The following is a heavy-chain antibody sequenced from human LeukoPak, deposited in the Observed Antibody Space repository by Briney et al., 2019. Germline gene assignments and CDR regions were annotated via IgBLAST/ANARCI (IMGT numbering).Heavy chain of an antibody. J-gene: IGHJ3*02. Sequence: ASVKVSCKASGYTFTDYYIHWVRQAPGQGLGWMGWINPNGGTNYGQKFQGRVTMTRDTSISIVYMEVSRLRSDDTAVYYCARGPSDSSGYYYEGDAFDIWGQGTVVTVSS. V-gene: IGHV1-2*02. CDR2: INPNGGT. CDR3: ARGPSDSSGYYYEGDAFDI. D-gene: IGHD3-22*01. CDR1: GYTFTDYY.